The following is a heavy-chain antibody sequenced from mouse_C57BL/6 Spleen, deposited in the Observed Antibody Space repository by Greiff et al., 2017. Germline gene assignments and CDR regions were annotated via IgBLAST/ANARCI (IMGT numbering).Heavy chain of an antibody. Sequence: EVHLVESGGGLVKPGGSLKLSCAASGFTFSSYAMSWVRQTPEKRLEWVATISDGGSYTYYPDNVKGRFTISRDNAKNNLYLQMSHLKSEDTAMYYCARGGLGGSSSLAMDYWGQGTSVTVSS. V-gene: IGHV5-4*01. CDR1: GFTFSSYA. CDR2: ISDGGSYT. J-gene: IGHJ4*01. CDR3: ARGGLGGSSSLAMDY. D-gene: IGHD1-1*01.